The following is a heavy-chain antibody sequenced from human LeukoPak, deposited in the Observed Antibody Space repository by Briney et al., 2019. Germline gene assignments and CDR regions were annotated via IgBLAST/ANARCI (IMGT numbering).Heavy chain of an antibody. D-gene: IGHD3-3*01. Sequence: ASVKASCKASGYTFTSYYMHWVRQAPGQGLEWMGIINPSGGSTSYAQKFQGRVTMTRDMSTSTVYMELSSLRPEDTAVYYCASGGGYYTGYFDYWGQGTLVTVSS. CDR3: ASGGGYYTGYFDY. V-gene: IGHV1-46*01. CDR1: GYTFTSYY. J-gene: IGHJ4*02. CDR2: INPSGGST.